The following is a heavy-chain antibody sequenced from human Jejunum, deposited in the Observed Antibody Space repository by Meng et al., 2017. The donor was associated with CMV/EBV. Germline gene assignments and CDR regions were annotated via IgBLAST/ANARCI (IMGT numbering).Heavy chain of an antibody. Sequence: SGVTFSSYEMTWVRQIPGTGLEWISYISASSTAIYYAGSVQGRFTISRDNVKNSLYLLMESLRAEDTAIYYCVRGGSSATLKYFDYWGQGALVTVSS. J-gene: IGHJ4*02. CDR1: GVTFSSYE. CDR2: ISASSTAI. D-gene: IGHD2/OR15-2a*01. CDR3: VRGGSSATLKYFDY. V-gene: IGHV3-48*03.